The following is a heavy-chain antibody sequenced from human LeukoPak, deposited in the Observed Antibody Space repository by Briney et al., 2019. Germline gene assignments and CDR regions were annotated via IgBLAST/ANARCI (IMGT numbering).Heavy chain of an antibody. J-gene: IGHJ4*02. CDR2: INSDGSST. CDR1: GFTFSSYW. V-gene: IGHV3-74*01. D-gene: IGHD5-18*01. CDR3: ARGYSYGYRIDY. Sequence: GRSLRLSCAASGFTFSSYWMHWVRQAPGKGLVWVSRINSDGSSTSYADSVKGRFTISRDNAKNTLYLQMNGLRTEDTAVYYCARGYSYGYRIDYWGQGTLVTVSS.